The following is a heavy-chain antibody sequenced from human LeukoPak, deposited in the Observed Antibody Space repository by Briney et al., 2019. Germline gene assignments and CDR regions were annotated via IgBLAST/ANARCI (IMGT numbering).Heavy chain of an antibody. Sequence: PGRSLRLSCAASGFTFSTYDMNWVRQAPGKCLEWVSHIRTTGTTVYYADAVKGRFTISRDNAKNSLYLQMNSLRAEDTAVYYCARGLTMGHFGGQGTLVTVSS. CDR1: GFTFSTYD. D-gene: IGHD4/OR15-4a*01. CDR2: IRTTGTTV. V-gene: IGHV3-48*03. CDR3: ARGLTMGHF. J-gene: IGHJ4*02.